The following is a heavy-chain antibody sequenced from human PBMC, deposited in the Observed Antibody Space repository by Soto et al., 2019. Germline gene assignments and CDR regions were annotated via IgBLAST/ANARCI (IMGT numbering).Heavy chain of an antibody. CDR1: GGSISSYY. CDR2: MYYSGTT. Sequence: SETLSLTCSVSGGSISSYYWSWIRQPPGKGLEWIGYMYYSGTTNYNPSLKSRVTISVDTSKNQFSLKLSSVTAADTAVYYCASMTTVPTFYYYMDVWGKGTTVTVSS. D-gene: IGHD4-4*01. V-gene: IGHV4-59*08. CDR3: ASMTTVPTFYYYMDV. J-gene: IGHJ6*03.